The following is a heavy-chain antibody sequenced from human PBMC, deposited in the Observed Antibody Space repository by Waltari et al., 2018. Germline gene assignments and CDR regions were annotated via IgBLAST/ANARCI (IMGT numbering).Heavy chain of an antibody. CDR1: GGSFSGYS. V-gene: IGHV4-34*01. J-gene: IGHJ5*02. CDR3: ARPAFRYCSGGSCRNWFDP. D-gene: IGHD2-15*01. CDR2: IKHSGST. Sequence: QVQLQQWGAGLLKPSETLSLTSAVYGGSFSGYSRSCIRQPPGKGLEGIGEIKHSGSTNYNPALKSRVTISVDTSKNQFSLKLSSVTAADTAVYYCARPAFRYCSGGSCRNWFDPWGQGTLVTVSS.